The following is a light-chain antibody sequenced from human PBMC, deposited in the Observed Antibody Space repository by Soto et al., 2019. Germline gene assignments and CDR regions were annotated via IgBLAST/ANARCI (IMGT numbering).Light chain of an antibody. CDR3: LLSFSDAPVV. CDR2: DTS. V-gene: IGLV7-46*01. CDR1: TGAVTSGHY. J-gene: IGLJ2*01. Sequence: QAVVVQEPSLTVSPGGTVTLTCGSSTGAVTSGHYPYWFQQKPGQAPRTLIYDTSNKHSWTPARFSGSLLGGKAALTLSGAQPEDEAEYYCLLSFSDAPVVFGGGTKLTVL.